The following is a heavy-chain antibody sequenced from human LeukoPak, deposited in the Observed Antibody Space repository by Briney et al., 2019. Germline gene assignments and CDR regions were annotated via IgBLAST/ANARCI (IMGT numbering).Heavy chain of an antibody. Sequence: PGGSLRLSCVASGFTFSTHWMSWVRQVPGKGLEWVANIKEDGSAKYYVDSVKGRLTISRDNAKKSLYLQMDGLRAEDSAVYYCASGYLDDFWSGHFWGQGTQVTVSS. D-gene: IGHD3-3*01. CDR3: ASGYLDDFWSGHF. CDR2: IKEDGSAK. V-gene: IGHV3-7*01. J-gene: IGHJ4*02. CDR1: GFTFSTHW.